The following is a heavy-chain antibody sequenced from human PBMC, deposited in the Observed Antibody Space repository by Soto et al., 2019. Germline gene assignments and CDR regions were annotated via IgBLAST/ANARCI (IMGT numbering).Heavy chain of an antibody. CDR2: ISGRGGST. Sequence: EVQLLESGGGLVQPGGSLRLSCAASGFTFSSYAMSWFRQAPGKGLEWVSAISGRGGSTYYADSVKGRLTISRDNSKNTLYLQMNSLRAEDTAVYYCAYSSTPFDYWGQGTLVTVSS. D-gene: IGHD6-13*01. CDR3: AYSSTPFDY. J-gene: IGHJ4*02. CDR1: GFTFSSYA. V-gene: IGHV3-23*01.